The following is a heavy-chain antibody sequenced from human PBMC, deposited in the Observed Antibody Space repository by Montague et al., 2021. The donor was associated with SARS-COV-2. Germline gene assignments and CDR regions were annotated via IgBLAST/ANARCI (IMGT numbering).Heavy chain of an antibody. CDR3: ARDGDGWEVPFDF. D-gene: IGHD1-26*01. Sequence: CAISGDSVSINGVAWTWIRQSPSRGLEYLGRTYYTSRWHNDQAPSVKGRLTVNPDTSKNQFSLHLNSVTPEDTAVYYCARDGDGWEVPFDFWSQGTLVTVSS. CDR2: TYYTSRWHN. J-gene: IGHJ4*01. CDR1: GDSVSINGVA. V-gene: IGHV6-1*01.